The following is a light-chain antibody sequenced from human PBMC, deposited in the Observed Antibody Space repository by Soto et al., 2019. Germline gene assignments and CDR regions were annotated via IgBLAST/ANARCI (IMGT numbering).Light chain of an antibody. CDR3: QVWDSSSDHVV. CDR2: YDS. V-gene: IGLV3-21*04. CDR1: NIGSKS. J-gene: IGLJ2*01. Sequence: SYELTQPPSVSVAPGKTARITGGGNNIGSKSGHWYQQKPGQAPVLVIYYDSDRPSGIPERFSGSNSGNTATLTISRVEAGDEADYYCQVWDSSSDHVVFGGGTKLTVL.